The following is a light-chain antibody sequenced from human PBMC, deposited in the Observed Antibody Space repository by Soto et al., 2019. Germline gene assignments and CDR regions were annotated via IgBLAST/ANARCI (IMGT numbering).Light chain of an antibody. CDR3: QQYNTWPPWT. V-gene: IGKV3-15*01. CDR2: NAS. Sequence: EIVMTQYPPTLSASPGERVTLSCRASQNIAGNLAWYQQKPGQAPRLLIDNASTRATGVPARFSGSGSGRDWREYTLTISSLQSEDYAVYYCQQYNTWPPWTFGQGTKVEIK. CDR1: QNIAGN. J-gene: IGKJ1*01.